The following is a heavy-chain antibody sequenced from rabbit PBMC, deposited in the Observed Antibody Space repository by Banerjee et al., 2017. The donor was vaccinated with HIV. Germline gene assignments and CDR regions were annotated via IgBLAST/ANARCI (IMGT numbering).Heavy chain of an antibody. Sequence: QEQLVESGGGLVQPGGSLTLACTASGFSFSSGSDMCWVRQAPGKGLEWIACIYEGSSGSTAYASWAKGRFTISKTSSTSVTLQMTSLTAADTATYFCARGIHVGFDYATYYHLWGPGTLVTVS. D-gene: IGHD6-1*01. CDR3: ARGIHVGFDYATYYHL. CDR2: IYEGSSGST. CDR1: GFSFSSGSD. V-gene: IGHV1S45*01. J-gene: IGHJ4*01.